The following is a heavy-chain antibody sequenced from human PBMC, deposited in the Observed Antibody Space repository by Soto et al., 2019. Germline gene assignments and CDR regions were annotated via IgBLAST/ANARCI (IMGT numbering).Heavy chain of an antibody. CDR2: IDPGDSYT. CDR1: GYSFTSYW. CDR3: ASSSRSRKAWDYYFDY. D-gene: IGHD1-26*01. Sequence: EVQLVQSGAEVKKPGESLRISCKGSGYSFTSYWITWVRQMPEKGLEWMGKIDPGDSYTSYSPSFQGHVTVSADRTISTAYLQWSSLKASDTAMYYCASSSRSRKAWDYYFDYWGQGTLVTVSS. V-gene: IGHV5-10-1*01. J-gene: IGHJ4*02.